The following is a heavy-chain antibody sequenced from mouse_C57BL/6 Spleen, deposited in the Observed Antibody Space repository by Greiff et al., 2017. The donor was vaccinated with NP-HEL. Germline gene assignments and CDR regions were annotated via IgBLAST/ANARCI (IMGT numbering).Heavy chain of an antibody. V-gene: IGHV1-81*01. CDR2: IYPRSGNT. J-gene: IGHJ2*01. Sequence: QVQLKESGAELARPGASVKLSCKASGYTFTSYGISWVKQRTGQGLEWIGEIYPRSGNTYYNEKFKGKATLTADKSSSTAYMELRSLTSEDSAVYFCAGITTESHYFDYWGQGTTLTVSS. CDR1: GYTFTSYG. D-gene: IGHD1-1*01. CDR3: AGITTESHYFDY.